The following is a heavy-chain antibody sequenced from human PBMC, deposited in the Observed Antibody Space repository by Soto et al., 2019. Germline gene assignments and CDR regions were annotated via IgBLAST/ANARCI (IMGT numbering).Heavy chain of an antibody. CDR1: GFTVSNNY. CDR2: LYSGGIT. D-gene: IGHD3-9*01. Sequence: EVQFVESGGGLVQPGGSLRLCCAASGFTVSNNYMNWVRQAPGKGLQWVSLLYSGGITYYAGSVTGRFTISRDDSKNTLYLQMNNLRPEDTAVYYCAAAIYVDWSFDFWGQGTLVTVSS. V-gene: IGHV3-53*04. CDR3: AAAIYVDWSFDF. J-gene: IGHJ4*02.